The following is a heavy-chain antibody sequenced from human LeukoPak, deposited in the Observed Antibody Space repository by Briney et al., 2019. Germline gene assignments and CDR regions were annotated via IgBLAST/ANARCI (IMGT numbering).Heavy chain of an antibody. D-gene: IGHD1-26*01. CDR1: GYTLTELS. V-gene: IGHV1-24*01. J-gene: IGHJ2*01. Sequence: GASVKVSCKVSGYTLTELSMHWVRQAPGKGLEWMGGFDPEDGETIYAQKFQGRVTMTEDTSTDTAYMELSSLRSEDTAVYYCAIGVFLGAPWYFDLWGRGTLVTVSS. CDR2: FDPEDGET. CDR3: AIGVFLGAPWYFDL.